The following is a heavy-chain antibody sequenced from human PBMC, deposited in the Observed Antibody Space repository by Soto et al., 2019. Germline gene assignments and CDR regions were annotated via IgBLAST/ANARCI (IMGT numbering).Heavy chain of an antibody. CDR3: ARAGADFWSGYLVY. CDR1: GFTFSSYA. V-gene: IGHV3-30-3*01. CDR2: ISYDGSNK. Sequence: PGGSLRLSCAASGFTFSSYAMHWVRQAPGKGLEWVAVISYDGSNKYYADSVKGRFTISRDNSKNTLYLQMNSLRAEDTAVYYCARAGADFWSGYLVYWGQGTLVTVSS. J-gene: IGHJ4*02. D-gene: IGHD3-3*01.